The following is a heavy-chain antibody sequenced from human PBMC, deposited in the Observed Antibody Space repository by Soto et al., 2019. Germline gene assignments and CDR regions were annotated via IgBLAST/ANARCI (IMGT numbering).Heavy chain of an antibody. D-gene: IGHD3-10*01. CDR2: ISPMFGAA. J-gene: IGHJ4*02. CDR3: AREVQVHTPAFVY. Sequence: QVQLVQSGAEMEKPGSSVKVSCQSSGGTFNTYAMNWVRQAPGQGPEWMGDISPMFGAANYAPKFQGRVTLTADESTGTAYMQLSSVTSEDTALYFCAREVQVHTPAFVYWGQGTLVTVSS. CDR1: GGTFNTYA. V-gene: IGHV1-69*19.